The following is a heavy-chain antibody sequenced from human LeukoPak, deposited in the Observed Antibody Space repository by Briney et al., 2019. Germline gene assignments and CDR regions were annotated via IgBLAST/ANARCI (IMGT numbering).Heavy chain of an antibody. CDR1: GFTFSYYD. Sequence: PRGSLRLSCAASGFTFSYYDMHWVRQAPGKGLEWVAFIRSDGSNKYYADSVKGQFTISRDNSKNTLYLQMNSLRADDTAVYYCAKDSIQGDTALDYWGQGTLVTVSS. CDR2: IRSDGSNK. D-gene: IGHD5-18*01. J-gene: IGHJ4*02. CDR3: AKDSIQGDTALDY. V-gene: IGHV3-30*02.